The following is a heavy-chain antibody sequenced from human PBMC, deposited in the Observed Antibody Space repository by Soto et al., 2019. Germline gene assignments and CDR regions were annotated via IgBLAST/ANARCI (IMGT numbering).Heavy chain of an antibody. CDR3: AKGDLLWDPFDF. CDR2: ITASGYSA. J-gene: IGHJ4*02. CDR1: GLAFSNYA. D-gene: IGHD3-16*01. V-gene: IGHV3-23*01. Sequence: PGGSLRLSCAASGLAFSNYAMTWVRQAPGKGLEWVSIITASGYSAYYGGAVKGRFTTSRDNSRSTLYLQMNGLRADDTAAYYCAKGDLLWDPFDFWGQGTLVTVSS.